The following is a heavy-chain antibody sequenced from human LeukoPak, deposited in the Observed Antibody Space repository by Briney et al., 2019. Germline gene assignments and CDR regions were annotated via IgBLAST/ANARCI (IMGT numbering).Heavy chain of an antibody. D-gene: IGHD3-22*01. CDR2: IYTADVTCCADGTT. J-gene: IGHJ4*02. V-gene: IGHV3-23*03. CDR3: ASSFDRDSSGYDRPPGY. Sequence: PGGSLRLSCAASGFTFSSYAMSWVRQAPGKGLEWVSVIYTADVTCCADGTTFYADTVKGRFSISRDNSKNTMYLQMNSLRGDDTAVYYCASSFDRDSSGYDRPPGYWGQGTLVTVSS. CDR1: GFTFSSYA.